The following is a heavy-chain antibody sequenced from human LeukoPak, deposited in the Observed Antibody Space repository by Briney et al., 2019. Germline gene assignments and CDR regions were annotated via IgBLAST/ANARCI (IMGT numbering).Heavy chain of an antibody. J-gene: IGHJ4*02. CDR3: AKDINSVGATYFDY. Sequence: GGSLRLSCAASGFTFSSYGMHWVRQAPGKGLEWVAFMRYDGSNKYYADSVKGRFTISRDNSKNTLYLQMNSLRAEDTAVYYCAKDINSVGATYFDYWGQGTLVTVSS. CDR2: MRYDGSNK. D-gene: IGHD1-26*01. V-gene: IGHV3-30*02. CDR1: GFTFSSYG.